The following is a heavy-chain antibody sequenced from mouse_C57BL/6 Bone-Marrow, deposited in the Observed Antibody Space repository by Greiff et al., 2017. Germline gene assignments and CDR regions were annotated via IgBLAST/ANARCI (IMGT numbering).Heavy chain of an antibody. CDR3: ARGGYYYFDY. CDR1: GYTFTSYW. J-gene: IGHJ2*01. Sequence: QVQLKQPGAELVKPGASVKLSCKASGYTFTSYWMQWVKQRPGQGLEWIGEIDPSDSYTNYNQKFKGKATLTVDTSSSTAYMQLSSLTSEDSAVDYCARGGYYYFDYWGQGTTLTVSS. D-gene: IGHD2-3*01. V-gene: IGHV1-50*01. CDR2: IDPSDSYT.